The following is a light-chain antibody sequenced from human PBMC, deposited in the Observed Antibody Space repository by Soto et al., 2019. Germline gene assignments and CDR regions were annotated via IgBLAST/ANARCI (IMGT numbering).Light chain of an antibody. CDR2: RDS. J-gene: IGLJ2*01. Sequence: SYELTQPPSVSVSPGQTASITCSGDKLGDKYACWYQQKPGQSPVLVIYRDSKRPSGIPERFSGSNSENTATLTISGTQAMDEGDYYCQAWDGSTGVFGGGTKLTVL. V-gene: IGLV3-1*01. CDR1: KLGDKY. CDR3: QAWDGSTGV.